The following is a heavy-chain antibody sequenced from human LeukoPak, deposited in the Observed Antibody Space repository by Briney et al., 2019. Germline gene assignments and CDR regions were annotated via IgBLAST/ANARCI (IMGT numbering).Heavy chain of an antibody. J-gene: IGHJ4*02. V-gene: IGHV3-21*01. CDR2: ISSSSNYI. CDR3: ARELRTYNPFDY. D-gene: IGHD1-1*01. CDR1: GFTFSSYS. Sequence: TGGSLRLSCAASGFTFSSYSMNWVRQAPGKGLEWVSSISSSSNYIYYADSVEGRFTISRDNARNSLYLQMDSLRAEDTAVYFCARELRTYNPFDYWGQGTLVTVSS.